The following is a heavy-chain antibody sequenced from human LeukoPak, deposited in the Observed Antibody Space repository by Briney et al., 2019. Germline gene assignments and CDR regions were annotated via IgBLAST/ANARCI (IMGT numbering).Heavy chain of an antibody. D-gene: IGHD3-10*01. Sequence: ASVKVSCKASGYTFTGYYMHWVRQAPGQGLEWMGWINPNSGGTNYEQKFQGRVTMTRDTSISTAYMELSRLRSDDTAVYYCARERLWFGELPDYWGQGTLVTVSP. J-gene: IGHJ4*02. V-gene: IGHV1-2*02. CDR2: INPNSGGT. CDR3: ARERLWFGELPDY. CDR1: GYTFTGYY.